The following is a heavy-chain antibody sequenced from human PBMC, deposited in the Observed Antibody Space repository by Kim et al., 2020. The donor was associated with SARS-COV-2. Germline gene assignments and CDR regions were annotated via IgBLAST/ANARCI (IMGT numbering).Heavy chain of an antibody. V-gene: IGHV4-4*02. CDR2: IYHSGST. CDR1: GGSISSSNW. J-gene: IGHJ4*02. D-gene: IGHD3-22*01. Sequence: SETLSLTCAVSGGSISSSNWWSWVRQPPGKGLEWIGEIYHSGSTNYNPSLKSRVTISVDKSKNQFSLKLSSVTAADTAVYYCAREVYYYDSSGYLDYWGQGTLVTVSS. CDR3: AREVYYYDSSGYLDY.